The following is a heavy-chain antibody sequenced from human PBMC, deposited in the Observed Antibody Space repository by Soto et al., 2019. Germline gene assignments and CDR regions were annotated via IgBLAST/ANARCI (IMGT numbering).Heavy chain of an antibody. D-gene: IGHD6-19*01. CDR3: AKAPVRYSSGWYGFDLCWFDP. J-gene: IGHJ5*02. V-gene: IGHV3-23*01. Sequence: SVKGRFTISRDNSKNTLYLQMDSLRAEDTAVYYCAKAPVRYSSGWYGFDLCWFDPWGQGTLVTVSS.